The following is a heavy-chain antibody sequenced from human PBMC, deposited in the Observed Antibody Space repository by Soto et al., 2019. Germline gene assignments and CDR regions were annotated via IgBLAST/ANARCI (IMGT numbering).Heavy chain of an antibody. V-gene: IGHV1-2*02. Sequence: ASVKVSCKASGYTFTDYYMHWVRQAPGQGHEWVGWINPNSGDTNYAQNFQGRVTMTRDTSISTAYMELSRLKSDDTAVYYCARAEYTFDAFDTWGPGTMVTVSS. CDR2: INPNSGDT. D-gene: IGHD5-18*01. CDR3: ARAEYTFDAFDT. J-gene: IGHJ3*02. CDR1: GYTFTDYY.